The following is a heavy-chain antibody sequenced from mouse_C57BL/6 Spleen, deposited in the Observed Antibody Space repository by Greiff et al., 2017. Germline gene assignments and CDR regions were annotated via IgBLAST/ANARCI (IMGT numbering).Heavy chain of an antibody. CDR2: INPSSGYT. CDR1: GYTFTSYT. V-gene: IGHV1-4*01. J-gene: IGHJ4*01. Sequence: QVQLKESGAELARPGASVKMSCKASGYTFTSYTMHWVKQWPGQGLEWIGYINPSSGYTKYNQKFKDKATLTADKSSSTAYMQLSSLTSEDSAVYYCARAGGDYAMDYWGQGTSVTVSS. D-gene: IGHD4-1*01. CDR3: ARAGGDYAMDY.